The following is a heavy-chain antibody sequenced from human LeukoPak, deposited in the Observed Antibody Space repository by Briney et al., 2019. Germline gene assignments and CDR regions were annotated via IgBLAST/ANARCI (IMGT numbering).Heavy chain of an antibody. V-gene: IGHV4-39*07. D-gene: IGHD5-18*01. Sequence: PSETLSLTCTVSGGSISSSSYYWGWIRQPPGKGLEWIGSIYYSGSTYYNPSLKSRVTISVDTSKNQFSLKLSSVTAADTAVYYCARAGQAGYSYGSLYWYFDLWGRGTLVTVSS. J-gene: IGHJ2*01. CDR1: GGSISSSSYY. CDR3: ARAGQAGYSYGSLYWYFDL. CDR2: IYYSGST.